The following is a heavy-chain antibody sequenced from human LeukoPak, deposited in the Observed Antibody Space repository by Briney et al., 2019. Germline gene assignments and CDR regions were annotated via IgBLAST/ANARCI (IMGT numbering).Heavy chain of an antibody. CDR1: GGSFSGYY. CDR3: ARDSIGVVILNWFDP. V-gene: IGHV4-34*01. D-gene: IGHD3-3*01. J-gene: IGHJ5*02. CDR2: INHSGST. Sequence: PSETLSLTCAVYGGSFSGYYWSWIRQPPGKGLEWIGEINHSGSTNYNPSLKSRVTISVDTSKNQFSLKLSSVTAADTAVYYCARDSIGVVILNWFDPWGQGTLVTVSS.